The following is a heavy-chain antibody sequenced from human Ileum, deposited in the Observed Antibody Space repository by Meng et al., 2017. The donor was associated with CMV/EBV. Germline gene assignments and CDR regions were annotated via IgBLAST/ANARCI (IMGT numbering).Heavy chain of an antibody. J-gene: IGHJ5*02. CDR1: GTSISSYSCA. D-gene: IGHD6-19*01. Sequence: SGTSISSYSCAWGWIRQPPGKGLEWIGSIYYSGSTHYNPSLKSRVTISADTSKKHFSLNLSSVTAADTAVYYCARGAYSSVWHAWFDPWGQGTLVTVSS. V-gene: IGHV4-39*07. CDR3: ARGAYSSVWHAWFDP. CDR2: IYYSGST.